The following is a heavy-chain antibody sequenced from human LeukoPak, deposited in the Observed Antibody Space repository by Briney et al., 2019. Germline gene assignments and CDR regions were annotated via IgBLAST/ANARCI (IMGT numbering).Heavy chain of an antibody. Sequence: ASVKVSCKASGYTFTSYDINWVRQATGQGPEWMGWMNPNSGNTGYAQKFQGRVTITRNTSISTAYMELSSLRSEDTAVYYCARCNYDSSGYYYEAYYYYYYYMDVWGKGTTVTVSS. CDR2: MNPNSGNT. V-gene: IGHV1-8*03. J-gene: IGHJ6*03. CDR1: GYTFTSYD. D-gene: IGHD3-22*01. CDR3: ARCNYDSSGYYYEAYYYYYYYMDV.